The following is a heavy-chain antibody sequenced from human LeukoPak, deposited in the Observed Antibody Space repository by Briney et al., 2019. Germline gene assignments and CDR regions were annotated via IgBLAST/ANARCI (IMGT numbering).Heavy chain of an antibody. J-gene: IGHJ4*02. CDR2: ISYDGSNK. V-gene: IGHV3-30-3*01. D-gene: IGHD2-21*02. Sequence: PGRSLRLSCAASGFTFSSYAMHWVRQAPGKGLEWVAVISYDGSNKYYADSVKGRFTISGDNSKNTLYLQMNSLRAEDTAVYYCARIVVVTAIQDYWGQGTLVTVSS. CDR1: GFTFSSYA. CDR3: ARIVVVTAIQDY.